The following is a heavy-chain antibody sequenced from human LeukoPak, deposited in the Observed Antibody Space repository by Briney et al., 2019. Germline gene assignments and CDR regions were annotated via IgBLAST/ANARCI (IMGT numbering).Heavy chain of an antibody. J-gene: IGHJ5*02. V-gene: IGHV4-34*01. CDR1: GGSFSGYY. Sequence: SETLSLTCAVYGGSFSGYYWSWIRQPPGKGLEWIGEINHSGSTNYNPSLKSRVTISVDTSKNQFSLKLSSVTAADTAVYYCARDIFKGTNWFDPWGQGTLVTVSS. CDR3: ARDIFKGTNWFDP. CDR2: INHSGST. D-gene: IGHD2-15*01.